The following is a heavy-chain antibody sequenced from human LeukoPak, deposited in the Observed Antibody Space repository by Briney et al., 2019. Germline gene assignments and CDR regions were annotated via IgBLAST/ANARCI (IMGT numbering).Heavy chain of an antibody. CDR1: GFTFSSYW. Sequence: GGSLRLSCAASGFTFSSYWMSWVRQAPGKGVEWVAGISWSSGIIGYADSVKGRFTISRDNAKNSLYLQMDSLRAEDTALYYCAKDTGRPTDAITMEDNAFDIWGQGTMVTVSS. V-gene: IGHV3-9*01. CDR3: AKDTGRPTDAITMEDNAFDI. D-gene: IGHD3-3*01. CDR2: ISWSSGII. J-gene: IGHJ3*02.